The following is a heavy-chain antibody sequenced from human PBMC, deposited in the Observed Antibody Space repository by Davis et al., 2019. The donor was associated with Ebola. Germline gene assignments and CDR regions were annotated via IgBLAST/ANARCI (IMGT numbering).Heavy chain of an antibody. CDR3: AKDPKSSSAYYYYVMDV. V-gene: IGHV3-21*04. CDR1: GFTFSSYA. CDR2: ISSRNSYI. Sequence: GGSLRLSCAASGFTFSSYAMTWVRQAPGKGLEWVSSISSRNSYIHYADSVKGRFTISRDNSKNTLYLQMNSLRAEDTAVYYCAKDPKSSSAYYYYVMDVWGQGTTVTVSS. J-gene: IGHJ6*02. D-gene: IGHD6-13*01.